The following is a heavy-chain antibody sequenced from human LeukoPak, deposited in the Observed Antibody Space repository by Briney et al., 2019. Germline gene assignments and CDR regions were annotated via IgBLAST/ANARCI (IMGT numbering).Heavy chain of an antibody. CDR1: GGSFSGYY. CDR2: INHSGST. V-gene: IGHV4-34*01. CDR3: ARGLREGYDGAFDI. D-gene: IGHD5-12*01. Sequence: SETLSLTCAVYGGSFSGYYWSWIRQPPGEGLEWIGEINHSGSTNYNPSLKSRVTISVDTSKNQFSLKLSSVTAADTAVYYCARGLREGYDGAFDIWGQGTMVTVSS. J-gene: IGHJ3*02.